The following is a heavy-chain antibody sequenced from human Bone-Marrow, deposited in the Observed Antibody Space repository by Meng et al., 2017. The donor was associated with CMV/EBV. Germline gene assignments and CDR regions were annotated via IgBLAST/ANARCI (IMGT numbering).Heavy chain of an antibody. D-gene: IGHD2-2*01. V-gene: IGHV3-7*01. CDR3: AREGVVVVPATMDDAFYV. CDR1: GFTFSNYY. Sequence: GGSLRLSCVASGFTFSNYYMSWVRQAPGKGLEWVANIKQRGSEAFYVDSVKGRFTISRDDAKNSLYLQMNSLTAEDTALYYCAREGVVVVPATMDDAFYVWGQGTMVTVSS. CDR2: IKQRGSEA. J-gene: IGHJ3*01.